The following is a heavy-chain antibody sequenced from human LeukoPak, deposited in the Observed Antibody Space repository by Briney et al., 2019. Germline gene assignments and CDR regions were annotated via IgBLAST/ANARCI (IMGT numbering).Heavy chain of an antibody. Sequence: ASVKVSCRASGYTFTGYYMHWVRQAPGQGLEWMGWINPNSGGTNYAQKFQGRVTMTRDTSISTAYMELSRLRSDDTAVYYCARDLKTTRSLDYWGQGTLVTVSS. CDR1: GYTFTGYY. D-gene: IGHD1-26*01. CDR3: ARDLKTTRSLDY. V-gene: IGHV1-2*02. CDR2: INPNSGGT. J-gene: IGHJ4*02.